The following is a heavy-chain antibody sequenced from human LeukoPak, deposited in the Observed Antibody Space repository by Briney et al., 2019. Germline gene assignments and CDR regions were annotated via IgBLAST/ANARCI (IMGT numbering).Heavy chain of an antibody. J-gene: IGHJ1*01. V-gene: IGHV3-48*04. D-gene: IGHD3-9*01. CDR1: GFTFSSYS. CDR2: ISSSTITT. CDR3: ARDGHYDILTGYFQD. Sequence: PGGSLRLSCAASGFTFSSYSMNWVRKAPGKGLEWLSYISSSTITTYYADSVKGRFTISRDNAKNSLYLQMNSLRAEDSAVYYCARDGHYDILTGYFQDWGQGTLVTVSS.